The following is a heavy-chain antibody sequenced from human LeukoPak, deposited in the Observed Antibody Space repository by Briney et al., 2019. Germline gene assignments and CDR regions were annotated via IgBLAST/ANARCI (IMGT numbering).Heavy chain of an antibody. CDR3: ARSFSSSFLPSPS. CDR1: GYTFTGYY. Sequence: ASVKVSCKASGYTFTGYYMHWVRQAPGQGLEWMGWINPNSGGTNYAQKFQGRVTMTRDTSISTAYMELSRLRSDDTAVYYCARSFSSSFLPSPSWGQGTLVTVSS. J-gene: IGHJ4*02. D-gene: IGHD6-13*01. V-gene: IGHV1-2*02. CDR2: INPNSGGT.